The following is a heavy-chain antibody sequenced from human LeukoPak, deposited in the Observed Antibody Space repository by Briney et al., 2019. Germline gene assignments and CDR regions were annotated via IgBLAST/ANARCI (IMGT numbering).Heavy chain of an antibody. V-gene: IGHV4-59*01. CDR1: GGSISSYY. J-gene: IGHJ4*02. CDR3: ARSAYDDFWSGYFFDY. CDR2: IYYSGST. D-gene: IGHD3-3*01. Sequence: SETLSLTCTVSGGSISSYYWSWIRQPPGKGLEWIGYIYYSGSTNYNPSLKSRVTISVDTSKNQFSLKLSSVTAADTAVYYCARSAYDDFWSGYFFDYWGQGTLVTVSS.